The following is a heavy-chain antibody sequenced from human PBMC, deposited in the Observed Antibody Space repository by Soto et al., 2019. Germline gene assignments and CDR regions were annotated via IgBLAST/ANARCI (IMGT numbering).Heavy chain of an antibody. D-gene: IGHD3-22*01. V-gene: IGHV1-58*02. J-gene: IGHJ4*02. CDR2: IVVGSGNT. CDR1: GFTFTSSA. Sequence: QMQLVQSGPEVKKPGTSVKVSCKASGFTFTSSAMQWVRQARGQRLEWIGWIVVGSGNTNYAQKFQERVTITRDMSTSTAYMELSNLRSEDTAVYYCAAVPGYYYESSGPLGYWGQGTLVTVSS. CDR3: AAVPGYYYESSGPLGY.